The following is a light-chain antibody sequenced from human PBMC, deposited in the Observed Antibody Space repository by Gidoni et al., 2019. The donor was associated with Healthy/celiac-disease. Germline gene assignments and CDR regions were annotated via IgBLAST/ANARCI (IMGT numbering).Light chain of an antibody. CDR2: AAS. Sequence: DIQMTQSPSSLSASVGDRVTITCRASQSISSYLNWYQQKPGKAPKLLIYAASSLQSGVPSRFSGSGSGTDFTITISSLQPEYFATYYCQQSYSTRCTFGQGTKLEIK. J-gene: IGKJ2*02. CDR3: QQSYSTRCT. CDR1: QSISSY. V-gene: IGKV1-39*01.